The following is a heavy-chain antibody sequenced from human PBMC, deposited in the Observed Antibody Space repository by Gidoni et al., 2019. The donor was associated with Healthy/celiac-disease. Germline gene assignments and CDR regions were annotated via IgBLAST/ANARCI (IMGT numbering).Heavy chain of an antibody. CDR2: IYHSGST. J-gene: IGHJ5*02. V-gene: IGHV4-38-2*02. CDR1: GYSISSGYY. Sequence: QVQLQESGAGLVKPSETLSLTCTVSGYSISSGYYWGWIRQPPGKGLEWIGSIYHSGSTYYNPSLKSRVTISVDTSKNQFSLKLSSVTAADTAVYYCARDHYYDSSGYYFEGSGHWFDPWGQGTLVTVSS. CDR3: ARDHYYDSSGYYFEGSGHWFDP. D-gene: IGHD3-22*01.